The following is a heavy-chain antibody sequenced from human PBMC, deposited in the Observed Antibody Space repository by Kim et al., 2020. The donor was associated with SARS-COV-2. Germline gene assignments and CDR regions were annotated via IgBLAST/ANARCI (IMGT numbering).Heavy chain of an antibody. V-gene: IGHV3-23*01. Sequence: GGSLRLSCAASGLSFSTYGMTWVRQAPGKGLEWVSSIGYSGTVTYYADSVKGRFTISRDNSKNTLYLQMNSLGAEDTALYFCARDPNGDYIGTFDIWGRGTMVTVSS. CDR1: GLSFSTYG. D-gene: IGHD4-17*01. CDR3: ARDPNGDYIGTFDI. J-gene: IGHJ3*02. CDR2: IGYSGTVT.